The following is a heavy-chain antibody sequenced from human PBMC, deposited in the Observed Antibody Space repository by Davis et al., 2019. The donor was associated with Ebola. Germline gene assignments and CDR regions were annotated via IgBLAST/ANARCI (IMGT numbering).Heavy chain of an antibody. D-gene: IGHD3-3*01. Sequence: SETLSLTCTVSGGSISSYYWSWIRQPPGKGLEWIGYIYYSGSTNYNPSLKSRVTISVDTSKNQFSLKLSSVTAADTAVYYCARHSAIFGVVITYNWFDPWGQGTLVTVSS. V-gene: IGHV4-59*08. CDR3: ARHSAIFGVVITYNWFDP. J-gene: IGHJ5*02. CDR2: IYYSGST. CDR1: GGSISSYY.